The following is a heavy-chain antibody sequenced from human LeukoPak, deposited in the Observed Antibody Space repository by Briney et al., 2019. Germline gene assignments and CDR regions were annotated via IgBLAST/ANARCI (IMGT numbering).Heavy chain of an antibody. Sequence: SETLSLTCAVYGGSFSGYYWSWIRQPPGKGLEWIGEINHSGSTNYNPSLKSRVTISVDTSKNQFSLKLSSVTAADTAVYYCARGRRQWLVYWYFDLWGRGTLVTVSS. D-gene: IGHD6-19*01. J-gene: IGHJ2*01. V-gene: IGHV4-34*01. CDR3: ARGRRQWLVYWYFDL. CDR1: GGSFSGYY. CDR2: INHSGST.